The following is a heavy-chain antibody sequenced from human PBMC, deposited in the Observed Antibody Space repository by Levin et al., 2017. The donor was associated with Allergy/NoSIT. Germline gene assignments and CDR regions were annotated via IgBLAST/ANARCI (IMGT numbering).Heavy chain of an antibody. J-gene: IGHJ4*02. CDR3: ARDVGSDVVVVPAATERNYCDY. Sequence: ASVKVSCKASGYTFTGYYMHWVRQAPGQGLEWMGWINPNSGGTNYAQKFQGRVTMTRDTTISTAYMELSRLRSDDTAVYYCARDVGSDVVVVPAATERNYCDYWGQGTLVTVSS. V-gene: IGHV1-2*02. CDR1: GYTFTGYY. D-gene: IGHD2-2*01. CDR2: INPNSGGT.